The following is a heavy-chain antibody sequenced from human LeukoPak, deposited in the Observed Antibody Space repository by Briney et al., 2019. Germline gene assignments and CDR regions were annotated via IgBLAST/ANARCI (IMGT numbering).Heavy chain of an antibody. Sequence: GGSLRLSCVASGFTFSSYNLHWVRQAPGKGLEWVAVISYDGRYKKYADSVRGRFTISRDDSKNTLYVQMNSLRAEDTALYYCAKEGRKKESGYSSGWYWGGYPLIPYYFDYWGQGTLVTVSS. CDR2: ISYDGRYK. CDR1: GFTFSSYN. J-gene: IGHJ4*02. D-gene: IGHD6-19*01. V-gene: IGHV3-30*04. CDR3: AKEGRKKESGYSSGWYWGGYPLIPYYFDY.